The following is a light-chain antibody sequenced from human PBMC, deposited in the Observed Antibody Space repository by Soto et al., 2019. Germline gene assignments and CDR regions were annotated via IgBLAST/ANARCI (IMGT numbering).Light chain of an antibody. J-gene: IGLJ1*01. CDR2: SNN. Sequence: QSVLTQPPSASGTPGQRVTISCSGGSSNIGSNTVNWYQQLPGTAPKLLIYSNNQRPSGVPDRFSGSKSGTSASLAISGLQSEDEADYYCAAWDDSLNGHYVFGTGTKV. V-gene: IGLV1-44*01. CDR3: AAWDDSLNGHYV. CDR1: SSNIGSNT.